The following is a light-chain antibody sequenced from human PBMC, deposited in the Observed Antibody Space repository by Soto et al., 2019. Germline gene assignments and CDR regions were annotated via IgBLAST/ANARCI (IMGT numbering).Light chain of an antibody. CDR2: EVD. Sequence: QSALTQPASVSGSPGQSVSISCTGSTSDVGPYNYVAWYQHKPGKAPRLLIYEVDHRPSGISPRFSGSKSGNTASLTISGLQTDDEADYYCSSYTVINTAVFGGGTKVTVL. J-gene: IGLJ3*02. CDR3: SSYTVINTAV. CDR1: TSDVGPYNY. V-gene: IGLV2-14*01.